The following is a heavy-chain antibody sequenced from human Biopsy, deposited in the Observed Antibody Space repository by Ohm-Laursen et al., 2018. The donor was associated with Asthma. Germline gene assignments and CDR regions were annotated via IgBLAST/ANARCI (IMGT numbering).Heavy chain of an antibody. Sequence: SDTLSLTCSVSGDSITSGGCCWNWIRQHPGKGLEWIGYIHHSGTSYFNPSLKSRVSFSRDTSKNQFSLRLSSATAADTAMYYCARIPRGSGSYFVDYWGQGTLVTVSS. CDR1: GDSITSGGCC. V-gene: IGHV4-31*03. D-gene: IGHD3-22*01. CDR2: IHHSGTS. J-gene: IGHJ4*02. CDR3: ARIPRGSGSYFVDY.